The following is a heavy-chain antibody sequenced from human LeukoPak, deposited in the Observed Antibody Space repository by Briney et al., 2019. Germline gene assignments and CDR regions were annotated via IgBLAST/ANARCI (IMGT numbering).Heavy chain of an antibody. J-gene: IGHJ6*02. CDR1: GFTFSSYG. CDR2: IWYDGSNK. D-gene: IGHD3-10*01. V-gene: IGHV3-33*01. CDR3: ASFYGSGPYGMDV. Sequence: GRSLRLSCAASGFTFSSYGMHWVRQAPGKGLEWVAVIWYDGSNKYYADSVKGRFTISRDNSKNTLYLQMNSLRAEDTAVYYCASFYGSGPYGMDVWGQGTTVTVSS.